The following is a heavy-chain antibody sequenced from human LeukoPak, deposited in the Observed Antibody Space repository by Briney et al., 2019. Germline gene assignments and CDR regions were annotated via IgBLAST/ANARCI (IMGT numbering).Heavy chain of an antibody. D-gene: IGHD3-16*02. Sequence: KSSETLSLTCTVSGGSISSSSYYWGWIRQPRGKGLEWIGSIYYSGSTYYNPSLKSRVTISVDTSENQFSLRLSSVTAADTAVYFCARYRQSPSDAFDIWGQGTMVTFSS. V-gene: IGHV4-39*01. CDR2: IYYSGST. J-gene: IGHJ3*02. CDR3: ARYRQSPSDAFDI. CDR1: GGSISSSSYY.